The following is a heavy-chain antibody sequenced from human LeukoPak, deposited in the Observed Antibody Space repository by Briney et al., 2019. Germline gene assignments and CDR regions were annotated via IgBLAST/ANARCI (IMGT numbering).Heavy chain of an antibody. V-gene: IGHV4-59*01. CDR3: ARDGYSGSDAL. Sequence: TPSETLSLTCTVSGGSISTYYWSWIRQPPGKGLEWIGYIYHSGSTNYNPSLKSRVTISVDTSQNQFYLKLSSVTAADTAVHYCARDGYSGSDALWGQGTLVTVSS. D-gene: IGHD5-12*01. J-gene: IGHJ4*02. CDR1: GGSISTYY. CDR2: IYHSGST.